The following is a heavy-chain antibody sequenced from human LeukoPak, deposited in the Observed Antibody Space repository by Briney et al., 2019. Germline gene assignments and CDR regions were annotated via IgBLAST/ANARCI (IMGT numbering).Heavy chain of an antibody. CDR3: ARANYGPLDY. D-gene: IGHD4-17*01. V-gene: IGHV3-30*04. J-gene: IGHJ4*02. CDR1: GFTFSSSA. Sequence: PGGSLRLSCAASGFTFSSSAMSWVRQAPGKGLEWVAVISYDGSNKYYADSVKGRFTISRDNSKNTLYLQMNSLRAEDTAVYYCARANYGPLDYWGQGTLVTVSS. CDR2: ISYDGSNK.